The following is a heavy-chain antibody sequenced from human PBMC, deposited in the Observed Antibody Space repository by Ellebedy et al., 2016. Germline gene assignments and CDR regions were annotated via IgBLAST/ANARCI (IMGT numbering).Heavy chain of an antibody. CDR1: GFTFSSYW. CDR2: IKQDGSEK. D-gene: IGHD3-3*01. V-gene: IGHV3-7*01. J-gene: IGHJ6*04. CDR3: ARGSITVFGGVDV. Sequence: GESLKISCAASGFTFSSYWMNWVRQAPGKGLEWVANIKQDGSEKYYVDSVKGRFTISRDNAKNTLYLQMNSLRAEDTAVYYCARGSITVFGGVDVWGKGTTVTVSS.